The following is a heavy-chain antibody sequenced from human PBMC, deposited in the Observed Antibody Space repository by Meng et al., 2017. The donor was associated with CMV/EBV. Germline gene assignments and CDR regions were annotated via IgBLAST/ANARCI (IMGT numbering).Heavy chain of an antibody. V-gene: IGHV1-18*04. CDR3: ARTYPGWFDP. J-gene: IGHJ5*02. CDR2: ISAYNGNT. CDR1: GYTFTSYY. Sequence: ASAKVSCKASGYTFTSYYMHWVRQAPGQGLEWMGWISAYNGNTNYAQKLQGRVTMTTDTSTSTAYMELRSLRSDDTAVYYCARTYPGWFDPWGQGTLVTVSS.